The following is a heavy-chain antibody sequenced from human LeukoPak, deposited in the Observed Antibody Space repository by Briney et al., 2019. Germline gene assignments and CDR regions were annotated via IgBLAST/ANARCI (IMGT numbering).Heavy chain of an antibody. V-gene: IGHV4-59*12. D-gene: IGHD1-26*01. J-gene: IGHJ4*02. CDR3: ATSRYSGTYSIS. CDR1: GASISNYF. CDR2: MHSSGST. Sequence: AETLSLTCTVYGASISNYFCIWIRQPPGKGLEWVGYMHSSGSTDYNPSLKSRVTISLDTSKNQFSLKLGSVTAADAAVYYCATSRYSGTYSISWGQGTRVTVSS.